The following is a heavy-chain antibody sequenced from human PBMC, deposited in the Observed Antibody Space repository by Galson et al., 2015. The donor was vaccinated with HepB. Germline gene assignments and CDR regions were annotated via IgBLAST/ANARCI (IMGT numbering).Heavy chain of an antibody. V-gene: IGHV3-23*01. Sequence: SLRLSCAASGLTFGSYAMHWVRQAPGKGLEWVSGISGSGTSTYYADSVKGRFTISSANSKNTVFLQMNSLRVEDTAVYYCARYPRASVDYWGQGTLVTVSA. CDR1: GLTFGSYA. D-gene: IGHD2-15*01. J-gene: IGHJ4*02. CDR3: ARYPRASVDY. CDR2: ISGSGTST.